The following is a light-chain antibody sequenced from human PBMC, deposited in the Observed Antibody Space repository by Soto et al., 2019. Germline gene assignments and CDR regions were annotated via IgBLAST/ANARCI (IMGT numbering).Light chain of an antibody. CDR3: CSYAGSYTHV. CDR2: DVI. CDR1: SSDVGAYIY. J-gene: IGLJ1*01. Sequence: QSVLTQSRSVSGSPGQSVTFSCTGTSSDVGAYIYVSWYQQHPGKAPKLIIYDVIKRPSGVPDRFSGSKSGNTASLTISGLQAEDEADYDCCSYAGSYTHVFGTGTKVTVL. V-gene: IGLV2-11*01.